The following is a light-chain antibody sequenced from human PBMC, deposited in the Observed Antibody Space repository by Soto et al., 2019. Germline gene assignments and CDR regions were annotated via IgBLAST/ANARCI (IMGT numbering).Light chain of an antibody. CDR2: EVI. J-gene: IGLJ1*01. V-gene: IGLV2-14*01. CDR3: SSYTTGSTFV. CDR1: SSDVGTYNS. Sequence: QSALTQPASVSGSPGQSITLSCTGTSSDVGTYNSVSWYQQHPAKAPKLIIYEVINRPSGVSNRFSGSKSGNTASLTISGLQAEDEAEFNCSSYTTGSTFVFGTGTKVTVL.